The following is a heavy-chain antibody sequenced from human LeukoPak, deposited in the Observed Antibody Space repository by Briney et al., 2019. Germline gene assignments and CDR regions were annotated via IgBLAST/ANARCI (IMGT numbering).Heavy chain of an antibody. CDR2: INHSGST. J-gene: IGHJ3*02. CDR1: GGSFSGYY. V-gene: IGHV4-34*01. Sequence: SETLSLTCAVYGGSFSGYYWSWIRQPPGKGLEWIGEINHSGSTNYNPSLKSRVTISVDTSKNQFSLKLSSVTAADTAVYYCARLGSTFDIWGKGTMVTVSS. D-gene: IGHD2-2*01. CDR3: ARLGSTFDI.